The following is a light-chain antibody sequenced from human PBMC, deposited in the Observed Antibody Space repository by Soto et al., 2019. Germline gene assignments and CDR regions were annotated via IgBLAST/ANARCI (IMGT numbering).Light chain of an antibody. J-gene: IGLJ2*01. V-gene: IGLV2-14*01. Sequence: QSARTQPASVSGSPGQSITISCTGTSRDVGGYNYVSWHQQHPGKAPKVIITEVSNRPSGVSNRFSGSKSGNTASLTISGLQAEDEADYYCSSYVSSSTFVVFGGGTKVTVL. CDR3: SSYVSSSTFVV. CDR1: SRDVGGYNY. CDR2: EVS.